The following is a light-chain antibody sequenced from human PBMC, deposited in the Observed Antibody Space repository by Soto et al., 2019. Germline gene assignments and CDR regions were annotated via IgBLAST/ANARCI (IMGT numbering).Light chain of an antibody. CDR3: SSYTSNNTLV. V-gene: IGLV2-14*01. CDR1: SSDVGGYNY. Sequence: QSALTQPASVSGSPGQSITISCIGTSSDVGGYNYVSWYQQHPGKAPKLMIYDVSNRPSGVSNHFSGSKSGNTASLTISGLQSEDEADYYCSSYTSNNTLVFGTGTKLTVL. J-gene: IGLJ1*01. CDR2: DVS.